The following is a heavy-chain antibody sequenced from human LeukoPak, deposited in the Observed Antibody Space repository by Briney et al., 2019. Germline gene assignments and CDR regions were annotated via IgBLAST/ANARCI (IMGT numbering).Heavy chain of an antibody. CDR1: GFTFSTYA. Sequence: GGSLRLSCAAPGFTFSTYAVNLVRQAPGKGLEWVSTISGSGDSTYYADSVKGRFTISRDNSKDTLYLQMSSVRVDDTAVYYCARDRGRYYDSRGFYWGYYFDSWGQGILVTVST. V-gene: IGHV3-23*01. J-gene: IGHJ4*02. D-gene: IGHD3-22*01. CDR3: ARDRGRYYDSRGFYWGYYFDS. CDR2: ISGSGDST.